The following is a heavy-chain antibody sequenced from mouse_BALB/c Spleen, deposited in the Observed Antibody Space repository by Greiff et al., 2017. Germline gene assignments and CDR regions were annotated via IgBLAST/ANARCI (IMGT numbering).Heavy chain of an antibody. CDR2: ISSGGSYT. V-gene: IGHV5-9-4*01. J-gene: IGHJ1*01. Sequence: VQLKESGGGLVKPGGSLKLSCAASGFTFSSYAMSWVRQSPEKRLEWVAEISSGGSYTYYPDTVTGRFTISRDNAKNTLYLEMSSLRSEDTAMYYCARERSDWYFDVWGAGTTVTVSS. CDR1: GFTFSSYA. CDR3: ARERSDWYFDV.